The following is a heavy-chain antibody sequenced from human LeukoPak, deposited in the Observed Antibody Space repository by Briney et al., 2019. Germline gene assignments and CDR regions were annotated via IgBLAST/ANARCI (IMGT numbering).Heavy chain of an antibody. J-gene: IGHJ4*02. CDR1: GDSIGSGTYY. CDR2: IYTSGST. V-gene: IGHV4-61*02. D-gene: IGHD5-12*01. CDR3: ARGGGATRIDY. Sequence: SETLSLTCSVSGDSIGSGTYYWSWIRQPAGKGLEWIGRIYTSGSTNYNPSLKSRVTISVDTSKNQFSLKLTSVTAADTAVYYCARGGGATRIDYWGQGTLVTVSS.